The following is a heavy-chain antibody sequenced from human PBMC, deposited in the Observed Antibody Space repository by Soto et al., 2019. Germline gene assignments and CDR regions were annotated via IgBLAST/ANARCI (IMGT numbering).Heavy chain of an antibody. J-gene: IGHJ6*02. CDR3: ARGDWGSPRPQHYYYYGMDV. D-gene: IGHD3-16*01. CDR2: IYHSGST. V-gene: IGHV4-4*02. Sequence: SETLSLTCAVSGGSISSSNGWSWVRQPPGKGLEWIGEIYHSGSTNYNPSLKSRVTISVDKSKNQFSLKLSSVTAADTAVYYCARGDWGSPRPQHYYYYGMDVWGQGTTVTVSS. CDR1: GGSISSSNG.